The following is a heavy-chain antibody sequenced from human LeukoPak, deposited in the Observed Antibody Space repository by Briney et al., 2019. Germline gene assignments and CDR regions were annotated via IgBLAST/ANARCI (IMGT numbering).Heavy chain of an antibody. CDR3: ARIEWELFAFQH. J-gene: IGHJ1*01. Sequence: GSLRLSCAGSGFSVSSNYMSWIRQPPGKGLEWIGYIYYSGSTNYNPSLKSRVTISVDTSKNQFSLKLSSVTAADTAVYYCARIEWELFAFQHWGQGTLVTVSS. CDR1: GFSVSSNY. V-gene: IGHV4-59*02. D-gene: IGHD1-26*01. CDR2: IYYSGST.